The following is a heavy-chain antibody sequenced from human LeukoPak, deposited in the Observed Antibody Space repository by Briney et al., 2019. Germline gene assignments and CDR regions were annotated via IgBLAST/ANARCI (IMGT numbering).Heavy chain of an antibody. CDR3: ARRVAYSSSWLYGMDV. V-gene: IGHV1-69*13. CDR2: IIPIFGTA. Sequence: SVKVSCKASGGTFSSYGISWVRQAPGQGLEWMGGIIPIFGTANYAQKFQGRVTITADESTGTAYMELSSLRSEDTAVYYCARRVAYSSSWLYGMDVWGQGTTVTVSS. D-gene: IGHD6-13*01. J-gene: IGHJ6*02. CDR1: GGTFSSYG.